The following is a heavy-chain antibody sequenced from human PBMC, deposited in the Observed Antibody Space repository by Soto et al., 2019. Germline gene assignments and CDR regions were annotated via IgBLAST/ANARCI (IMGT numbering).Heavy chain of an antibody. Sequence: LETLSLTCTVSGGSISSSSYYWGWIRQPPGKGLEWIGYIYNSGSTNYNPSLKSRVAISVDTSENQFSLNVTSVTAADTAVYYCATGGYGAYYYYYYMDVWGKGTTVTVSS. D-gene: IGHD5-12*01. CDR1: GGSISSSSYY. CDR2: IYNSGST. J-gene: IGHJ6*03. CDR3: ATGGYGAYYYYYYMDV. V-gene: IGHV4-61*05.